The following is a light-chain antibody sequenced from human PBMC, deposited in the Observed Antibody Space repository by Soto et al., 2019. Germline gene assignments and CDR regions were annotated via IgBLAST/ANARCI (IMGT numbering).Light chain of an antibody. Sequence: EIVMTQSPATLPVSPGERATLSCRASQSVNSNLAWYQQKPGQPPRLLMYAASTRAAGIPARFSGSGSGTDFTLTITSLQSEDFAVYYCQHYSNWRRTFGQGTKLEIK. J-gene: IGKJ2*01. CDR1: QSVNSN. CDR3: QHYSNWRRT. V-gene: IGKV3-15*01. CDR2: AAS.